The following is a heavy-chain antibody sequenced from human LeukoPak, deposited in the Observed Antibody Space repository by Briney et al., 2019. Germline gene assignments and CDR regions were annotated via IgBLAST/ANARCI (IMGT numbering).Heavy chain of an antibody. CDR2: ISSTGSYT. CDR3: AGYSSSWYGGNFDY. D-gene: IGHD6-13*01. V-gene: IGHV3-11*06. Sequence: GGSLRLSCAASGFTFSDYYMSWIRQAPGKGLEWVSYISSTGSYTNYADSVKGRFTISRDNAKNSLYLQMNSLRAEDTAVYYCAGYSSSWYGGNFDYWGQGTLVTVSS. CDR1: GFTFSDYY. J-gene: IGHJ4*02.